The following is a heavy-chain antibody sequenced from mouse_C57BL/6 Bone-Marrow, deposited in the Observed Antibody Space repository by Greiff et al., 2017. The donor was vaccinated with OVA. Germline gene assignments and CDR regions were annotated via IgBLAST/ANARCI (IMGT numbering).Heavy chain of an antibody. D-gene: IGHD1-1*01. V-gene: IGHV10-1*01. Sequence: EVKVVESGGGLVQPKGSLKLSCAASGFSFNTYAMNWVRQAPGKGLEWVARIRSKSNNYATYYADSVKDRFTISRDDSESMLYLQMNNLKTEDTAMYYCVRHGRYYGSSSFDYWGQGTTLTVSS. CDR2: IRSKSNNYAT. CDR1: GFSFNTYA. CDR3: VRHGRYYGSSSFDY. J-gene: IGHJ2*01.